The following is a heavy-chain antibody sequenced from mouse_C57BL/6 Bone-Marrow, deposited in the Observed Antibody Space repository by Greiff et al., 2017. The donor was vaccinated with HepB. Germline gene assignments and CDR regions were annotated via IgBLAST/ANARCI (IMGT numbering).Heavy chain of an antibody. J-gene: IGHJ1*03. CDR3: ARANYGSLWYFDV. CDR2: ISYDGSN. V-gene: IGHV3-6*01. D-gene: IGHD1-1*01. Sequence: DVQLQESGPGLVKPSQSLSLTCSVTGYSITSGYYWNWIRQFPGNKLEWMGYISYDGSNNYNPSLKNRISITRDTSKNQFFLKLNSVTTEDTATYYCARANYGSLWYFDVWGTGTTVTVSS. CDR1: GYSITSGYY.